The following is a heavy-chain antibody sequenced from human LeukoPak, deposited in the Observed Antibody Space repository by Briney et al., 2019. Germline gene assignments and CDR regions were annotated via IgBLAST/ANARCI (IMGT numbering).Heavy chain of an antibody. CDR2: IYISGST. CDR3: ARIYYSRFDP. V-gene: IGHV4-4*07. J-gene: IGHJ5*02. Sequence: PSETLSLTCTVSGGSISSYYWSWIRPPAGEVLGGSVRIYISGSTNYNPSPQCRVTMSVDTSKNQFSLKLNSVTAADTAVYYCARIYYSRFDPWGQGTLVTVSS. CDR1: GGSISSYY. D-gene: IGHD3-10*01.